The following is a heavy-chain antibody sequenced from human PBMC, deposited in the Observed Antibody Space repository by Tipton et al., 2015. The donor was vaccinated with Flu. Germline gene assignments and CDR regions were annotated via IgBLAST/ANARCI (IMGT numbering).Heavy chain of an antibody. Sequence: TLSLTCTVSGGSIRNYYWSRIRQPAGKGLEWIGRISHSGSTNYNASLNGRVTMSVDPSKGQLSLRLSSATAADTAKYYCARDLRGYSGYTGGDAFDVWGQGTMVTVSS. V-gene: IGHV4-4*07. CDR3: ARDLRGYSGYTGGDAFDV. J-gene: IGHJ3*01. CDR2: ISHSGST. CDR1: GGSIRNYY. D-gene: IGHD5-12*01.